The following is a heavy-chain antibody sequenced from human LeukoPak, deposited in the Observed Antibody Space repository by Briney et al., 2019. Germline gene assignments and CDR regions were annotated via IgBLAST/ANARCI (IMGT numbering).Heavy chain of an antibody. CDR1: GFTFSDYY. CDR3: ATVSYDFWSGSGNYYMDV. J-gene: IGHJ6*03. Sequence: GGSLRLSCAASGFTFSDYYMSWIRQAPGKGLEWVSYISSSGSTIYYADSVKGRFTISRDNAKNSLYLQMNSLRAEDTAVYYCATVSYDFWSGSGNYYMDVWGKGTTVTVSS. V-gene: IGHV3-11*01. CDR2: ISSSGSTI. D-gene: IGHD3-3*01.